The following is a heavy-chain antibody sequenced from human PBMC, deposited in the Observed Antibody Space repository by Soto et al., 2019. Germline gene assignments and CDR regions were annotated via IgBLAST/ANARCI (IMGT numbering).Heavy chain of an antibody. Sequence: ASVKVSCKASGCTFSSYAISWVRQAPGQGLEWMGGIIPIFGTANYAQKFQGRVTITADESTSTAYMELSSLRSEDTAVYYCARGKRGDYYGSGSHPARYYYYGMDVWGQGTTVTVAS. J-gene: IGHJ6*02. CDR2: IIPIFGTA. CDR3: ARGKRGDYYGSGSHPARYYYYGMDV. D-gene: IGHD3-10*01. CDR1: GCTFSSYA. V-gene: IGHV1-69*13.